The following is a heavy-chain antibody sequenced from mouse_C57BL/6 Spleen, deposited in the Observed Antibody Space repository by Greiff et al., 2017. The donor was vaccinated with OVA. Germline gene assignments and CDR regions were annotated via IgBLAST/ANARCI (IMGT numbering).Heavy chain of an antibody. CDR1: GYAFTNYL. V-gene: IGHV1-54*01. CDR2: INPGSGGT. Sequence: VKLQQSGAELVRPGTSVKVSCKASGYAFTNYLIEWVKQRPGQGLEWIGVINPGSGGTNYNEKFKGKATLTADKSSSTAYMQLSSLTSEDSAVYFCARSRTGTRYFDVWGTGTTVTVSS. D-gene: IGHD4-1*01. J-gene: IGHJ1*03. CDR3: ARSRTGTRYFDV.